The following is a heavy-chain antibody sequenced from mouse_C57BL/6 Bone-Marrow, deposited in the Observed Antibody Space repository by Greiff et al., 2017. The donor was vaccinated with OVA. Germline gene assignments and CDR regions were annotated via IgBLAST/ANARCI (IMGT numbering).Heavy chain of an antibody. CDR1: GFTFSSYA. Sequence: VQGVESGGGLVKPGGSLKLSCAASGFTFSSYAMSWVRQTPEKRLEWVATISDGGSYTYYPDNVKGRFTISRDNAKNNLYLQMSHLKSEDTAMYYCARDENYGSSWFAYWGQGTLVTVSA. CDR2: ISDGGSYT. D-gene: IGHD1-1*01. J-gene: IGHJ3*01. CDR3: ARDENYGSSWFAY. V-gene: IGHV5-4*01.